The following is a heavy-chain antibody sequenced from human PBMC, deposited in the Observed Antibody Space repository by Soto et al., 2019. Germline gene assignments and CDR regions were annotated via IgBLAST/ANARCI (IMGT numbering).Heavy chain of an antibody. CDR2: IYYSGST. D-gene: IGHD6-19*01. J-gene: IGHJ4*02. CDR1: GGSISNYY. CDR3: ARHIPMAGTAFDY. V-gene: IGHV4-59*08. Sequence: SETLSLTCTVSGGSISNYYWSWIRQPPGKGLEWIGYIYYSGSTHYIPSLESRVTISVDTSKNLFSLRLSSVTAADTAVYYCARHIPMAGTAFDYWGQGTLVTVSS.